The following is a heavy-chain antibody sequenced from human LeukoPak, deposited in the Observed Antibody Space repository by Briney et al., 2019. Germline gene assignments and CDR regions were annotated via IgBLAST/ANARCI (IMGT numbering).Heavy chain of an antibody. V-gene: IGHV3-23*01. J-gene: IGHJ4*02. CDR3: AKFSPYGGNSY. CDR1: GGSISSYY. Sequence: ETLSLTCTVSGGSISSYYWSWVRQAPGKGLEWVSAISGNGAATFYADSVKGRFTISRDNSKNTLYLQMNSLKVEDTALYYCAKFSPYGGNSYWGQGTLVTVSS. D-gene: IGHD4-23*01. CDR2: ISGNGAAT.